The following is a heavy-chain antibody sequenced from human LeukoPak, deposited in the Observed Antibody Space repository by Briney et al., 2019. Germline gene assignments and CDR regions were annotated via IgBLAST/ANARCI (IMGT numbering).Heavy chain of an antibody. CDR2: IHYSGST. Sequence: SETLSLTCTVSGVSISSYYWIWIRQPPGKALEWIGYIHYSGSTKYNPSLESRVTMSVDTSKNQFSLKLNFVTAADTAVYYCARVGSGYDFFDYWGQGTLVTVSS. CDR1: GVSISSYY. D-gene: IGHD3/OR15-3a*01. V-gene: IGHV4-59*12. CDR3: ARVGSGYDFFDY. J-gene: IGHJ4*02.